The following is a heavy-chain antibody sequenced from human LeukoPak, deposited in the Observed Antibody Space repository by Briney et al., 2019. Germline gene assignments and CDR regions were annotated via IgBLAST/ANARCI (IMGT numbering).Heavy chain of an antibody. Sequence: PSETLSLTCAIYGGSFSGYYWSWIRQPPGKGLEWIGEINHSGSTNYNPSLKSRVTISVDTSKNQFSLKLSSVTAADTAVYYCARGPNVGATTDYWGQGTLVTVSS. CDR3: ARGPNVGATTDY. CDR1: GGSFSGYY. CDR2: INHSGST. J-gene: IGHJ4*02. V-gene: IGHV4-34*01. D-gene: IGHD1-26*01.